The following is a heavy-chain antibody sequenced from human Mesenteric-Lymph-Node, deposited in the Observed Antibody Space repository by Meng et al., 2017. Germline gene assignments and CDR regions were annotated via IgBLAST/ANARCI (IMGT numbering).Heavy chain of an antibody. V-gene: IGHV3-23*01. D-gene: IGHD6-6*01. CDR2: ISGSGGST. CDR3: ANMWSIAARIDY. Sequence: GESLKISCAASGFTFSSYAMSWVRQAPGKGLEWVSAISGSGGSTYYADSVKGRFTISRDNSKNTLYLQMNSLRAEDTAVYYCANMWSIAARIDYWGQGTLVTVSS. CDR1: GFTFSSYA. J-gene: IGHJ4*02.